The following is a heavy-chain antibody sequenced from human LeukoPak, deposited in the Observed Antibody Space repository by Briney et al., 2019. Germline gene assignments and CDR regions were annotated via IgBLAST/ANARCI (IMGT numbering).Heavy chain of an antibody. J-gene: IGHJ5*02. CDR2: IKQDGSEK. CDR1: GFTFSSYW. D-gene: IGHD6-13*01. Sequence: GGSLRLSCAASGFTFSSYWMSWVRQAPGKGLEWVANIKQDGSEKYYVDSVKGRFTISRDNAKNSLYLQMNSLRAEDTAVYYCARDGTVGIAAASHNNWFDPWGQGTLVTVSS. CDR3: ARDGTVGIAAASHNNWFDP. V-gene: IGHV3-7*01.